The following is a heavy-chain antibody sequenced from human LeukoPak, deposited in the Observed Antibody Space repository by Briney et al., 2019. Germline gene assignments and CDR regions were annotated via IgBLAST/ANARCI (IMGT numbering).Heavy chain of an antibody. CDR1: GFTFSSYG. J-gene: IGHJ4*02. CDR3: AKHGVPAAIGYFDY. Sequence: GGSLRLSCAASGFTFSSYGMHWVRQAPGKGLEWVAVISYDGSNKYYADSVKGRFTISRDNSKNTLYLQMNSLRAEDTAVYYCAKHGVPAAIGYFDYWGQGTLVTVSS. CDR2: ISYDGSNK. D-gene: IGHD2-2*01. V-gene: IGHV3-30*18.